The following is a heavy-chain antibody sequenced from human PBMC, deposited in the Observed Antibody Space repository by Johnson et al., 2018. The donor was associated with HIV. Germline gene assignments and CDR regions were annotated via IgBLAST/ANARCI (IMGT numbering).Heavy chain of an antibody. D-gene: IGHD6-6*01. Sequence: VQLVESGGGLVKPGGSLRLSCAASGFTFSNAWMNWVRQAPGKGLEWVGRIKSKTDGGTIDYAAPVKGRFTISGDDSKNTLYLQMNSLRAEDTAVYYCARDITAARPSAFDIWGQGTMVTVSS. J-gene: IGHJ3*02. CDR2: IKSKTDGGTI. CDR1: GFTFSNAW. CDR3: ARDITAARPSAFDI. V-gene: IGHV3-15*01.